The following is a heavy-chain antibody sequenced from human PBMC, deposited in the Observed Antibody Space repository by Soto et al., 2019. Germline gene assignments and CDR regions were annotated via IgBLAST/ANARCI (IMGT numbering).Heavy chain of an antibody. V-gene: IGHV1-24*01. CDR3: ATGVLIAAAGTGDY. Sequence: GASVKVSCKVCGDTLTELSMHWVRQAPGKGLEWMGGFDPEDGETIYAQKFQGRVTVTEDTSTDTAYMELSSLRSEDTAVYYCATGVLIAAAGTGDYWGQGTLVTVSS. CDR2: FDPEDGET. D-gene: IGHD6-13*01. CDR1: GDTLTELS. J-gene: IGHJ4*02.